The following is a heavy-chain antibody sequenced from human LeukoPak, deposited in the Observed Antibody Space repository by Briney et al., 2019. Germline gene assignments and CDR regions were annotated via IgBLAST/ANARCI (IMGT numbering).Heavy chain of an antibody. V-gene: IGHV3-23*01. CDR2: IRGSGGST. Sequence: GGSLRLSCAASGFTFSSYAMSWVRQAPGKGLEWVSAIRGSGGSTYYADSVKGRFTISRDNSKNRLDLQMNSLRAEDTAVYYCAKSYGDYVLTYFGYWGQGTLVTVSS. D-gene: IGHD4-17*01. CDR3: AKSYGDYVLTYFGY. J-gene: IGHJ4*02. CDR1: GFTFSSYA.